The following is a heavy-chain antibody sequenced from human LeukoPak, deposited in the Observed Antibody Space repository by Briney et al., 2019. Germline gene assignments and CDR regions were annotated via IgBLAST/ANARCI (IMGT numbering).Heavy chain of an antibody. CDR2: IHSDDNT. CDR3: ARERYCSSGSCPNSNRYFDS. CDR1: GFTVSDIY. D-gene: IGHD2-15*01. J-gene: IGHJ4*02. V-gene: IGHV3-66*02. Sequence: GGSLRLSCAASGFTVSDIYVSWVRQAPGKGLEWVSVIHSDDNTYYAGSVKGRFTISRDNSKNTLYLQMNSLRVEDTAVYYCARERYCSSGSCPNSNRYFDSWGQGTLVTVSS.